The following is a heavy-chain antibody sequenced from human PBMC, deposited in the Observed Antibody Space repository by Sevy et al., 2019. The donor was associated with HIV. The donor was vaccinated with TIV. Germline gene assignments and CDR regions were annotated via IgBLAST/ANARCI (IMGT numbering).Heavy chain of an antibody. CDR2: VSGGGDTT. Sequence: GGSLRLSCAASGFTFNNYAMTWVRQAPGKGLEWVSAVSGGGDTTYYADSVKGRFTISRDNSKNTLYLQMNSLRAEDTPVYYCAKGGSNSGYYLNYFAYWGQGTLVTVSS. CDR1: GFTFNNYA. V-gene: IGHV3-23*01. D-gene: IGHD3-22*01. CDR3: AKGGSNSGYYLNYFAY. J-gene: IGHJ4*02.